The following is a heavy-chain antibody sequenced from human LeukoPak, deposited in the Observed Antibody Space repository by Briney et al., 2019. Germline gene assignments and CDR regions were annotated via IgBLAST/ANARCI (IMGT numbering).Heavy chain of an antibody. Sequence: SETLSLTCTVSGGSVSSGSYYWSWIRQPPGKGLEWIGYIYYSGSTNYNPSLKSRVTISVDTSKNQFSLKLSSVTAADTAVYYCALTSYYDSSGYYYDGVDYWGQGTLVTVSS. CDR2: IYYSGST. CDR3: ALTSYYDSSGYYYDGVDY. V-gene: IGHV4-61*01. CDR1: GGSVSSGSYY. J-gene: IGHJ4*02. D-gene: IGHD3-22*01.